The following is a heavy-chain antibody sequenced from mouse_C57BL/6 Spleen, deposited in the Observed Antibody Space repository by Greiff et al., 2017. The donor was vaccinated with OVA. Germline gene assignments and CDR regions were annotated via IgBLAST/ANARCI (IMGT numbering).Heavy chain of an antibody. D-gene: IGHD2-2*01. CDR2: INPYNGGT. CDR3: ARGEVRGFDY. J-gene: IGHJ2*01. Sequence: DVKLQESGPVLVKPGASVTMSCKASGYTFTDYYMNWVKQSHGKSLEWIGVINPYNGGTSYNQKFKGKATLTVDKSSSTAYMELNSLTSEDSAVYYCARGEVRGFDYWGQGTTLTVSS. CDR1: GYTFTDYY. V-gene: IGHV1-19*01.